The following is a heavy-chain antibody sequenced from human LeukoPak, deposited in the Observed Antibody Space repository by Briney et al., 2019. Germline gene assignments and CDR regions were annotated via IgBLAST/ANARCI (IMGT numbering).Heavy chain of an antibody. CDR3: ARHGYYDILTGYYAPGYFDL. Sequence: SETLSLTCTVSGGSISSYYWSWIRQPPGKGLEWIGYIYYSGSTNYNPSLKSRVTISVDTSKNQFSLKLSSVTAADTAVYYCARHGYYDILTGYYAPGYFDLWGRGTLVTVSS. D-gene: IGHD3-9*01. J-gene: IGHJ2*01. CDR1: GGSISSYY. V-gene: IGHV4-59*08. CDR2: IYYSGST.